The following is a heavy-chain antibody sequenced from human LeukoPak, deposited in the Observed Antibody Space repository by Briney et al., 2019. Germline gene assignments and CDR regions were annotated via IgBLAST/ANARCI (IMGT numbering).Heavy chain of an antibody. V-gene: IGHV3-7*05. CDR1: GFRFSSDW. CDR2: INQRGSQV. J-gene: IGHJ4*02. CDR3: AAGVQTVLPNNY. Sequence: GGSLRLSCVASGFRFSSDWMNWVRQAPGKGMEWVANINQRGSQVNYVDSVKGRFTISRDNSDNTLYLRMNSLRADDTAVYYCAAGVQTVLPNNYWGQGTLVTVSS. D-gene: IGHD1-1*01.